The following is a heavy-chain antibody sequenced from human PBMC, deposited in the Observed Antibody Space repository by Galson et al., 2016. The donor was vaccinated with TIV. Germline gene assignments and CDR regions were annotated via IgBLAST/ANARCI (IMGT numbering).Heavy chain of an antibody. D-gene: IGHD6-13*01. V-gene: IGHV4-59*08. J-gene: IGHJ4*02. CDR3: ARQSGYGSSWFPYYFDY. CDR2: IYYSGST. CDR1: GDSISNYY. Sequence: ETLSPTCTVSGDSISNYYWSWIRQPPGKGLEWIGYIYYSGSTNYSPSLKSRVTISRDTSKNPFSLKLSSVTAADTAVYYCARQSGYGSSWFPYYFDYWGQGTLVTVSS.